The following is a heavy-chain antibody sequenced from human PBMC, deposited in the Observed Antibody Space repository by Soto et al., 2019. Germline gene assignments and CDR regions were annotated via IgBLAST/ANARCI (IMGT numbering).Heavy chain of an antibody. Sequence: PGGSLRLSCAASGFTFSSYWMGWVRQAPGKGLEWVANIKQDGSEKYYVDSVKGRFTISRDNAKNSLYLQMNSLRAEDTAVYYCAREVTIFGVVIYPFWHWGQGTLVTVSS. CDR2: IKQDGSEK. CDR3: AREVTIFGVVIYPFWH. CDR1: GFTFSSYW. V-gene: IGHV3-7*01. J-gene: IGHJ4*02. D-gene: IGHD3-3*01.